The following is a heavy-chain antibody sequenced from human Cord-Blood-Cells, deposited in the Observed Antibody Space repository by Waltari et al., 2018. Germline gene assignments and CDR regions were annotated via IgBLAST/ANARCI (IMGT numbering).Heavy chain of an antibody. V-gene: IGHV1-2*02. D-gene: IGHD2-21*02. CDR1: GYTFTGHY. CDR3: ARGGDWGTYFDY. J-gene: IGHJ4*02. CDR2: INPNSGGT. Sequence: QVQLVQSGAEVQKPGASVTVSCQASGYTFTGHYMPWVRQAPGQGLEWMGWINPNSGGTNYAQKFQGRVTMTRDTSISTAYMELSRLRSDDTAVYYCARGGDWGTYFDYWGQGTLVTVSS.